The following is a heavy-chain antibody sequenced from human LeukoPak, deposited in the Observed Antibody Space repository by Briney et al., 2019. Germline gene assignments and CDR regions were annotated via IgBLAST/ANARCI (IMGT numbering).Heavy chain of an antibody. D-gene: IGHD6-6*01. CDR2: IKQDGSEK. J-gene: IGHJ6*02. CDR3: ARERWIEYSSSRGYSGMDV. CDR1: GFTFSSYW. V-gene: IGHV3-7*01. Sequence: GGSLRLSCAASGFTFSSYWMSWVRQAPGKGLEWVANIKQDGSEKYYVDSVKGRFTISRDNAKNSLYLQMNSLRAEDTAVYYCARERWIEYSSSRGYSGMDVWGQGTTVTVSS.